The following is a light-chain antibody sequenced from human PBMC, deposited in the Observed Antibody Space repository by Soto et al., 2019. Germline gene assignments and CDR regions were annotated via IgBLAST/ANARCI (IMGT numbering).Light chain of an antibody. J-gene: IGKJ1*01. CDR2: HAS. Sequence: DIQMTQSPSTLPASVGDRVTITCRASHSISNWLAWYQQKPVTAPKVRIYHASNLKSGVPSRFSGSGSGTEFTLTIRSLQPDDFANYYCQQYTSYSFGQGTKVEIK. CDR3: QQYTSYS. CDR1: HSISNW. V-gene: IGKV1-5*01.